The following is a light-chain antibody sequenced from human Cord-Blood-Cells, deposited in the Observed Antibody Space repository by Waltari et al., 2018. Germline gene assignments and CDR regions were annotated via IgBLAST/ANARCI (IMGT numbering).Light chain of an antibody. CDR3: CSYAGSSTFV. CDR1: SSHGGSYNL. V-gene: IGLV2-23*02. Sequence: QSAPTQPASVSGSPGQSITISCTGTSSHGGSYNLVSWYQQHPGKAPKLMIYEVSKRPSGVSNRFSGSKSGNTASLTISGLQAEDEADYYCCSYAGSSTFVFGTGTKVTVL. J-gene: IGLJ1*01. CDR2: EVS.